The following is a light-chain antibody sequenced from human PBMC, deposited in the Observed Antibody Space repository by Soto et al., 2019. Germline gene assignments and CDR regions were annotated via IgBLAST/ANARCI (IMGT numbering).Light chain of an antibody. CDR2: DAS. V-gene: IGKV1-5*02. CDR1: QSINRG. CDR3: QEYNTYSWA. J-gene: IGKJ1*01. Sequence: DIQMSQFPSSLTASVGDSVTIICRASQSINRGLAWYQQKPGRAPKLLIYDASSLQSGVPSRFSGSGSGTEFDLTISSLQPDDFATYHCQEYNTYSWAFGQGTKVEMK.